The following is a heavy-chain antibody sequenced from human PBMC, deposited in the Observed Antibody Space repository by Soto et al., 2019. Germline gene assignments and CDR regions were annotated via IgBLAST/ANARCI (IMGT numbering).Heavy chain of an antibody. CDR3: AKDRESSGWYSQGWFDP. CDR1: GFTFSSYA. J-gene: IGHJ5*02. V-gene: IGHV3-23*01. Sequence: EVQLLESGGGLVQPGGSLRLSCAASGFTFSSYAMSWVRQAPGKGLEWVSAISGCGGSTYYADSVKGRFTISRDNSKNTLYLQMNSLRAEDTAVYYCAKDRESSGWYSQGWFDPWGQGTLVTVSS. CDR2: ISGCGGST. D-gene: IGHD6-19*01.